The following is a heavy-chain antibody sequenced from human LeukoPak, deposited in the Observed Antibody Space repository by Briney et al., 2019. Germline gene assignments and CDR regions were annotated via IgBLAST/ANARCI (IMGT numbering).Heavy chain of an antibody. V-gene: IGHV3-21*01. CDR3: ARIYGSGRHPNYYYGMDV. D-gene: IGHD3-10*01. CDR2: IHSDGHYL. CDR1: GFNFSSYT. J-gene: IGHJ6*04. Sequence: GGSLRLSCAGSGFNFSSYTMQWVRQAPGKGLQWVSCIHSDGHYLYYADSVKGRFTISRDNAKNSLSLHMNSLRAEDTAVYYCARIYGSGRHPNYYYGMDVWGKGTTVTVSS.